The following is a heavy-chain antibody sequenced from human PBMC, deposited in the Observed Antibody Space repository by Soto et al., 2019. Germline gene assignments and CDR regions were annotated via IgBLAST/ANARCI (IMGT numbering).Heavy chain of an antibody. V-gene: IGHV3-48*04. CDR1: GFTFSRYS. D-gene: IGHD3-9*01. CDR2: IFATSTTI. J-gene: IGHJ4*02. Sequence: EVQLVESGGGLVQPGGSLRLSCVASGFTFSRYSMVWVRQAPGKGLEWISYIFATSTTIYYADSVKGRFTVSRDNAKNSLFLLMNSLRAEDTAVYYCARDKDWAFDYWGQGTLVTVSS. CDR3: ARDKDWAFDY.